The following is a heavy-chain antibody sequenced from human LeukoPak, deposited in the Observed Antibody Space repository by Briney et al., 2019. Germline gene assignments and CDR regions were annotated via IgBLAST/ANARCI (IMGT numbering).Heavy chain of an antibody. CDR3: TRQQLVLDV. J-gene: IGHJ6*02. D-gene: IGHD6-13*01. CDR2: IKSKTAGGTT. CDR1: GFTFSSYG. V-gene: IGHV3-15*01. Sequence: PGGSLRLSCAASGFTFSSYGMNWVRQAPGKGLEWVGHIKSKTAGGTTDYAAPVKGRFTISRDDSKNTLYLQMNSLKTEDTAVYYCTRQQLVLDVWGQGTTLTVSS.